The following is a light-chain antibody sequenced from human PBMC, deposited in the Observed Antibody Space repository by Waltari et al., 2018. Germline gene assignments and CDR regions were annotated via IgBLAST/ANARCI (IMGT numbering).Light chain of an antibody. J-gene: IGLJ3*02. V-gene: IGLV8-61*01. CDR3: SLYMGSGIWV. CDR1: SGSLSSTSY. Sequence: QTVVTQEPSLSVSPGGTVTLTCALSSGSLSSTSYATWYQQTPGQAPRTLVYKGSSRSYGVPDLFSGSILGNKAALTITGAQADDESDYYCSLYMGSGIWVFGGGTKLTVL. CDR2: KGS.